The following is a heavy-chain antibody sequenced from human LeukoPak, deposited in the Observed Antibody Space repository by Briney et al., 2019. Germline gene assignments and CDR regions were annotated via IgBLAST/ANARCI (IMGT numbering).Heavy chain of an antibody. D-gene: IGHD5-18*01. J-gene: IGHJ4*02. V-gene: IGHV1-24*01. Sequence: ASVKVSCKVSGYRFTELSRHWVRQAPGKGLEWLGGFDLVHGDTIYAQKFQGRVTMTEDTSKDTSYMELSSLGSEDTAVYFCTAGRAYSLLDFWGQGTLVIVSS. CDR2: FDLVHGDT. CDR1: GYRFTELS. CDR3: TAGRAYSLLDF.